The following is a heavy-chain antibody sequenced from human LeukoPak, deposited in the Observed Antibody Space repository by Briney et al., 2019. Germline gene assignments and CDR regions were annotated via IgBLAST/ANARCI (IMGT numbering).Heavy chain of an antibody. J-gene: IGHJ4*02. CDR2: ISGSGGST. CDR1: GFTFSSYA. V-gene: IGHV3-23*01. CDR3: AKDLDSLVRGASDY. Sequence: GGSLRLSCAASGFTFSSYAMSWVRQAPGKGLEWVSAISGSGGSTFYAASVKGRFTISIDNSKNTLYLQMNSLRAEDTAVYYCAKDLDSLVRGASDYWGQGTLVTVSS. D-gene: IGHD3-10*01.